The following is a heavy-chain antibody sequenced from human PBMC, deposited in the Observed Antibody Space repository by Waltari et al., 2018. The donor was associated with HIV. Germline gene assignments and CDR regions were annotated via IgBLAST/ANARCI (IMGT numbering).Heavy chain of an antibody. V-gene: IGHV3-33*01. D-gene: IGHD3-3*01. CDR2: MWFDGTNA. CDR3: AIAQVGNFWSGYS. J-gene: IGHJ1*01. CDR1: GVTFNSYA. Sequence: QVNLEESGGGVVQPGGSLRLSCRASGVTFNSYAFHWVRQAPGKALEWVAVMWFDGTNANYAESAKGRFTMSRENSRNLVRLLMDNVRVDDTATYYCAIAQVGNFWSGYSWGQGTLVTVSP.